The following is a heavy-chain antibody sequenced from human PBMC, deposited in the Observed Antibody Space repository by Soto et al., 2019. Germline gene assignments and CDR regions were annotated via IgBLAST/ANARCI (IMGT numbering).Heavy chain of an antibody. CDR1: GYTLTELS. Sequence: SVKVSCKVSGYTLTELSMHWVRQAPGKGLEWMGGFDPEDGETIYAQKFQGRVTMTEDTSTDTAYMELSSLRSEDTAVYYCATAEYYYDSSGYYCWGQGTLVTVSS. V-gene: IGHV1-24*01. J-gene: IGHJ4*02. CDR3: ATAEYYYDSSGYYC. D-gene: IGHD3-22*01. CDR2: FDPEDGET.